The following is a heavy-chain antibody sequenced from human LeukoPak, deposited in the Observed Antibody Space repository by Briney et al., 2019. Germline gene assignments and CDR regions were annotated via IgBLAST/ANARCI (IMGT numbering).Heavy chain of an antibody. CDR1: GGTFSSYA. D-gene: IGHD3-9*01. J-gene: IGHJ5*02. V-gene: IGHV1-69*10. CDR3: ARGPPTYYDILTGYRGPNWFDP. CDR2: IIPIIGIP. Sequence: PVRVSCTASGGTFSSYAISWVREAPGQGVEWRGGIIPIIGIPNYAQKFQCRVTITADTSTSTAYMELSSLRSEDTAVYYCARGPPTYYDILTGYRGPNWFDPWGQGTLVTVSS.